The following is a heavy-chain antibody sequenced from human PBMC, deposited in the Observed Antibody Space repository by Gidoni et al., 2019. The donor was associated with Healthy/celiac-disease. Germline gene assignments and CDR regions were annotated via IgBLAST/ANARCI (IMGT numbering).Heavy chain of an antibody. Sequence: VQLVESGGGLVQPGGSLRLSCAASGFTVSSNYMSWVRQAPGKGLEWVSVIYSGGSTYYADSVKGRFTISRDNSKNTLYLKMNSLRAEDTAVYYCARGTATYYFDYWGQGTLVTVSS. J-gene: IGHJ4*02. CDR1: GFTVSSNY. D-gene: IGHD1-7*01. CDR2: IYSGGST. V-gene: IGHV3-66*02. CDR3: ARGTATYYFDY.